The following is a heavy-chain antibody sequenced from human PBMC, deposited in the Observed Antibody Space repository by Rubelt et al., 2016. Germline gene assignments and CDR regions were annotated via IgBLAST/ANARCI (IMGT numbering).Heavy chain of an antibody. Sequence: SGSTYYNPSLKSRVTISVDTSKNQFSLKLSSVTAADTAVYYCARSRWWDWVCGGDCDQLNWFDPWGQGTLVTVSS. J-gene: IGHJ5*02. CDR3: ARSRWWDWVCGGDCDQLNWFDP. D-gene: IGHD2-21*02. CDR2: SGST. V-gene: IGHV4-39*07.